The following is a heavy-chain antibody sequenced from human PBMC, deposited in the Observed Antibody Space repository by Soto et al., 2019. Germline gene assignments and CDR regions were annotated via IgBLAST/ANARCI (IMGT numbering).Heavy chain of an antibody. J-gene: IGHJ4*02. CDR2: IWYDGSNK. V-gene: IGHV3-33*01. D-gene: IGHD1-26*01. CDR1: GFTFSSYG. Sequence: GGSLRLSCAASGFTFSSYGMHWVRQAPGSGLEWVAVIWYDGSNKYYADSVKGRFTISRDNSKNTLYLQMNSLRAEDTAVYYCARDPYSGSYSPRGIDYWGQGTLVTVSS. CDR3: ARDPYSGSYSPRGIDY.